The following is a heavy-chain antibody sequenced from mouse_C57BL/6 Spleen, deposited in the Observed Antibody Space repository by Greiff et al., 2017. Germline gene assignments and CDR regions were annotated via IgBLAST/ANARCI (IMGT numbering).Heavy chain of an antibody. D-gene: IGHD1-1*01. V-gene: IGHV1-82*01. Sequence: VQRVESGPELVKPGASVKISCKASGYAFSSSWMNWVKQRPGKGLEWIGRIYPGDGDTNYNGKFKGKATLTVDKSSSTAYMQLSSLTSEDSAVYFYARYYALYFDYWGQGTTLTVSS. CDR2: IYPGDGDT. J-gene: IGHJ2*01. CDR3: ARYYALYFDY. CDR1: GYAFSSSW.